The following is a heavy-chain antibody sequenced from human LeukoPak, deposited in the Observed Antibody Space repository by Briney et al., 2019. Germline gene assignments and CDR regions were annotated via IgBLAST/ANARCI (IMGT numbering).Heavy chain of an antibody. D-gene: IGHD2-2*01. Sequence: GGSLRLSCVASGFTFLNYAVHWVRQAPGKGLEWVAVMSYDGKNNYYADSVKGRFTLSRDNSKNTLYVQMNSLRREDTAVYYCAREWGTAADYWGQGTLVTVPS. J-gene: IGHJ4*02. CDR1: GFTFLNYA. CDR2: MSYDGKNN. V-gene: IGHV3-30*04. CDR3: AREWGTAADY.